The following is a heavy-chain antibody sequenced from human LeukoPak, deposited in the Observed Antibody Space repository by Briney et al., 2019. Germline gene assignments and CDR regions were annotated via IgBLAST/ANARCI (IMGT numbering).Heavy chain of an antibody. V-gene: IGHV5-10-1*01. CDR1: GYSFTSNW. CDR3: ARQSRSAWYVFDF. Sequence: GEALRISFKGSGYSFTSNWISWGRRMPGKGVEWMGRIDPTDSYTSSPPSFQAHLTISTDNSIPTPFLHWSSLTASDTAIYYCARQSRSAWYVFDFWGQGTLVTVSS. D-gene: IGHD6-19*01. CDR2: IDPTDSYT. J-gene: IGHJ4*02.